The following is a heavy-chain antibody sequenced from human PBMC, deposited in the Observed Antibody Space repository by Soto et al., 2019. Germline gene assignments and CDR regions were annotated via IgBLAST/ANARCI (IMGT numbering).Heavy chain of an antibody. CDR2: IFPPDSDT. V-gene: IGHV5-51*01. CDR3: ARHVYPVS. D-gene: IGHD2-2*02. Sequence: PGESLKISCKASGYNFNTYLIGWVRQMPGKGLEWMGIIFPPDSDTRYSPSFQGKVTISVDKSISTAYLQWSSLKASDTAMYYCARHVYPVSWGQGTLVTVSS. J-gene: IGHJ5*02. CDR1: GYNFNTYL.